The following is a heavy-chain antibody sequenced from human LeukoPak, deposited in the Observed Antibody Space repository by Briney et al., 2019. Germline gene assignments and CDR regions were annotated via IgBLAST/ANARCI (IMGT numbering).Heavy chain of an antibody. CDR1: GYTFTGYY. Sequence: ASVKVSCKASGYTFTGYYMQWVRQAPGQGLEWMGRINPNSGSTNYAQKFQGRVTMTRDTSISTAYMELSRLRSDDTAVYYCARDQGSLARSWYTGYWGQGTQVTVSS. D-gene: IGHD6-13*01. CDR3: ARDQGSLARSWYTGY. J-gene: IGHJ4*02. CDR2: INPNSGST. V-gene: IGHV1-2*06.